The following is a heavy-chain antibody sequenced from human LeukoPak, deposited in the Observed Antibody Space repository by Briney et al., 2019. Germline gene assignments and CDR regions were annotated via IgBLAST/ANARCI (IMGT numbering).Heavy chain of an antibody. J-gene: IGHJ4*02. CDR3: GRGGEMATINY. CDR1: GYTFTSYA. V-gene: IGHV1-8*01. CDR2: MNPDSANT. Sequence: ASVKVSCTASGYTFTSYAINWARQATGQGLEWMGWMNPDSANTGFAQKFQGRLTLTRNTSTRAAYMELSSLTSEDTAVYYCGRGGEMATINYWGQGTLVTVSS. D-gene: IGHD5-24*01.